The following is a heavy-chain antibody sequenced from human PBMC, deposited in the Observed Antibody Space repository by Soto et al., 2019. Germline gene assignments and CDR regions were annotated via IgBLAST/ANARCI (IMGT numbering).Heavy chain of an antibody. CDR2: ISWDGGST. CDR1: GFTISSYA. Sequence: GWSLRLSYATTGFTISSYARSWVHQAPGKGLERVSLISWDGGSTYYADSVKGRFTISRDNSKNSLYLQMNSLRTEDTALYYCAKVNRPSHGGTTSPFDYWGQGKLVNVS. J-gene: IGHJ4*02. V-gene: IGHV3-43*02. CDR3: AKVNRPSHGGTTSPFDY. D-gene: IGHD1-1*01.